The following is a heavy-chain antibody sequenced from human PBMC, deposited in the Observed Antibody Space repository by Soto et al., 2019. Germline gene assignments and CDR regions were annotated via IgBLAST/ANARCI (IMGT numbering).Heavy chain of an antibody. CDR1: GGTFSSYA. V-gene: IGHV1-69*05. D-gene: IGHD3-22*01. Sequence: SLKVSCKASGGTFSSYAISWVRQAPGQGLEWMGGIIPISGTANYAQKFQGRVTMTTDTSTSTAYMELRSLRSDDTAVYYCARSLYYDSSGSDFDYWGQGTLVTV. J-gene: IGHJ4*02. CDR2: IIPISGTA. CDR3: ARSLYYDSSGSDFDY.